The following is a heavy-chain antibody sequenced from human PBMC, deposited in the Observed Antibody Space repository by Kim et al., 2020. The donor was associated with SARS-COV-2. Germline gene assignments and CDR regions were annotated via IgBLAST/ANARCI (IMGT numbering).Heavy chain of an antibody. CDR2: IYYSGST. V-gene: IGHV4-39*07. CDR3: ARDEGVGATNFDY. Sequence: SETLSLTCTVSGGSISSSSYYWGWIRQPPGKGLEWIGSIYYSGSTYYNPSLKSRVTISVDTSKNQFSLKLSSVTAADTAVYYCARDEGVGATNFDYWGQGTLVTVSS. J-gene: IGHJ4*02. D-gene: IGHD1-26*01. CDR1: GGSISSSSYY.